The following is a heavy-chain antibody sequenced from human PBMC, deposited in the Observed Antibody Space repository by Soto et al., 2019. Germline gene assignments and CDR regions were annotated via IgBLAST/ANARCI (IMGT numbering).Heavy chain of an antibody. J-gene: IGHJ4*02. CDR1: GGTFSSYT. V-gene: IGHV1-69*02. Sequence: EASVKVSCKASGGTFSSYTISWVRQAPGQGLEWMGRIIPILGIANYAQKFQGRVTITADKSTSTAYMELSSLRSEDTAVYYCARVGTVVPDPYFDYWGQGTLVTVSS. CDR2: IIPILGIA. D-gene: IGHD2-2*01. CDR3: ARVGTVVPDPYFDY.